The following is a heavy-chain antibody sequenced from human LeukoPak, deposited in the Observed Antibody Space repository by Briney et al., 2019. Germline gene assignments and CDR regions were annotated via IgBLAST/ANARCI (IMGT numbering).Heavy chain of an antibody. CDR1: GFTFTSSA. J-gene: IGHJ1*01. V-gene: IGHV1-58*02. CDR3: AAGTSGRPEYFQH. CDR2: IVVGSGNR. D-gene: IGHD1-14*01. Sequence: GASVKVSCKASGFTFTSSAMQWVRQARGQRLEWTGWIVVGSGNRNYAQKFQERVSITRDMSTGTAYMELSSLRSEDTAVYFCAAGTSGRPEYFQHWGQGTLVTVSS.